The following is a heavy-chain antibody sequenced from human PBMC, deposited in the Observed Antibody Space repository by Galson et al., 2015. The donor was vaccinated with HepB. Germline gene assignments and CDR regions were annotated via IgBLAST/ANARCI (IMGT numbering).Heavy chain of an antibody. CDR1: GFTFSGSA. D-gene: IGHD3-10*01. CDR3: TSPYYHASGVRDY. V-gene: IGHV3-73*01. Sequence: SLRLSCAASGFTFSGSAMHWVRQASGKGLEWVGRIRSKANSYATTYAASVKGRFTISRDASKNTAYLQMSSLKTEDTAVYYCTSPYYHASGVRDYWGRGTLVTVSS. CDR2: IRSKANSYAT. J-gene: IGHJ4*02.